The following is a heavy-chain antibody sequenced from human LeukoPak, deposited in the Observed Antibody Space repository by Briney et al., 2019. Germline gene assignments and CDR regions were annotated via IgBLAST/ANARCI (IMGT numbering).Heavy chain of an antibody. CDR1: GGSISSYY. CDR2: IYYSGST. D-gene: IGHD5-18*01. J-gene: IGHJ5*02. Sequence: SETLSLNCTVSGGSISSYYWSWIRQPPGKGLEWIGYIYYSGSTNYNPSLKSRVTISVDTSKNQFSLKLSSVTAADTAVYYCARDISYVDTAMVKYNWFDPWGQRTLVTVSS. V-gene: IGHV4-59*01. CDR3: ARDISYVDTAMVKYNWFDP.